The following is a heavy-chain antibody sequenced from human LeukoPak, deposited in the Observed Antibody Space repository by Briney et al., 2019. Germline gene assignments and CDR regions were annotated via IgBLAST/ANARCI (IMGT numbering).Heavy chain of an antibody. CDR1: GYTFTIYY. CDR2: IHPNDGGT. V-gene: IGHV1-46*01. J-gene: IGHJ5*02. D-gene: IGHD2-15*01. CDR3: ARGDIDH. Sequence: GASVKVSCKTSGYTFTIYYVQWVRQAPGQGLGWMGVIHPNDGGTTYAQKFQGRIIMTSDTSTSTIYMELSSLKSDDTAVYYCARGDIDHWGQGTLVTVSS.